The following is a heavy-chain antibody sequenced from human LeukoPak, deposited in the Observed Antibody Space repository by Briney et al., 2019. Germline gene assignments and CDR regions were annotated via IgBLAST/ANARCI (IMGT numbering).Heavy chain of an antibody. CDR2: IYYSGST. CDR1: GGSISSGNYY. Sequence: SETLSLTCTVSGGSISSGNYYWSWIRQPPGKGLEWIGYIYYSGSTNYNPSLKSRVTISVETSKNQFSLKLNSVTTADTAVYYCARGPRGTNWFDPWGQGTLVTVSS. V-gene: IGHV4-61*01. CDR3: ARGPRGTNWFDP. D-gene: IGHD1-1*01. J-gene: IGHJ5*02.